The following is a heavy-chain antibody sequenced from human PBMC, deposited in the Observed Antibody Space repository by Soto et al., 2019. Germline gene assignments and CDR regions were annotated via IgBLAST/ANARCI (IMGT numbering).Heavy chain of an antibody. Sequence: KASETLSLTCTVSGGSISSSSYYWGWIRQPPGKGLEWIGSIYYSGSTYYNPSLKSRVTISVDTSKNQFSLKLSSVTAADTAVYYCASHCSSTSCYFDYWGQGTLVTVSS. CDR3: ASHCSSTSCYFDY. J-gene: IGHJ4*02. CDR2: IYYSGST. CDR1: GGSISSSSYY. V-gene: IGHV4-39*01. D-gene: IGHD2-2*01.